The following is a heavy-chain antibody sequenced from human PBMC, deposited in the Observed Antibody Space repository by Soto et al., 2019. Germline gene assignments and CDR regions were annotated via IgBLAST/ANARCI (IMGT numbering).Heavy chain of an antibody. Sequence: QVQLQESGPGLVKPSGTLSLTCAVSGVSISSSQWWSWVRQPPGRGLERIGEIYHNEHTNYNPSLRSRLTMSLDKSKNLVSLKLSSVTAADTATYYCGRTKDFFYGVDVWGQGTTVTVSS. V-gene: IGHV4-4*02. CDR2: IYHNEHT. J-gene: IGHJ6*02. CDR3: GRTKDFFYGVDV. CDR1: GVSISSSQW.